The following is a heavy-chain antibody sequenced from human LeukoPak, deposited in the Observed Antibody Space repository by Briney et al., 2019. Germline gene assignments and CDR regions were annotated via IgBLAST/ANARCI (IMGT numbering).Heavy chain of an antibody. CDR2: MSPNSGNT. J-gene: IGHJ4*02. CDR1: GYTFTSYD. D-gene: IGHD7-27*01. Sequence: ASVKVSCKASGYTFTSYDINWVRQATGQGLEWMGWMSPNSGNTGYAQKFQGRVTMTRSTSMSTAYMELSSLKSEDTAVYYCTRGPPNWGYDYWGLGTLVTVSS. CDR3: TRGPPNWGYDY. V-gene: IGHV1-8*01.